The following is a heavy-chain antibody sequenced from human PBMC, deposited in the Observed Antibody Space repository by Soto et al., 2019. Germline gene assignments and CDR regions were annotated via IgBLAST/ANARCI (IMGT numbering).Heavy chain of an antibody. CDR2: IYPGDSDT. CDR1: GYSFTSYW. Sequence: PGESLKISCKGSGYSFTSYWIGWVRQMPGKGLEWMGIIYPGDSDTRYSPSFQGQDTISADKSISTAYLQWSSLKASDTALYYCASNQPGYCSGGSCYDYYYYYGMDVWGQGTTVTVSS. J-gene: IGHJ6*02. D-gene: IGHD2-15*01. CDR3: ASNQPGYCSGGSCYDYYYYYGMDV. V-gene: IGHV5-51*01.